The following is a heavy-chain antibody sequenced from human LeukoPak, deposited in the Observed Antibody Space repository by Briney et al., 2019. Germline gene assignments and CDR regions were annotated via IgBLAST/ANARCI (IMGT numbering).Heavy chain of an antibody. CDR3: ARSKAVAGTRAAFDI. CDR1: GGSISSYY. D-gene: IGHD6-19*01. Sequence: PSETLSLTCTVFGGSISSYYWSWIRQPPGKGLEWIGYIYYSGSTNYNPSLKSRVTISVDTSKNQFSLKLSSVTAADTAVYYCARSKAVAGTRAAFDIWGQGTMVTVSS. CDR2: IYYSGST. V-gene: IGHV4-59*01. J-gene: IGHJ3*02.